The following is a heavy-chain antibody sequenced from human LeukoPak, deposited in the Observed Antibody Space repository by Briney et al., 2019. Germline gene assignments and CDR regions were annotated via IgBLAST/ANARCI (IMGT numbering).Heavy chain of an antibody. V-gene: IGHV4-39*01. Sequence: SETLSLTCTVSGGSISSSSYYWGWIRQPPGKGLEWIGSIYYSGSTYYNPSLKSRVTISVDTSKNQFSLKLSSVTAADTAVYYCASLGTLIVVANWFDPWGQGTLVTVSS. D-gene: IGHD3-22*01. J-gene: IGHJ5*02. CDR3: ASLGTLIVVANWFDP. CDR2: IYYSGST. CDR1: GGSISSSSYY.